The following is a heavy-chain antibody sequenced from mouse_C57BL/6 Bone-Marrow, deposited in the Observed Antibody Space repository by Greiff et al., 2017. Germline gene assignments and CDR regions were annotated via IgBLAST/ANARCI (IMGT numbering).Heavy chain of an antibody. D-gene: IGHD1-1*01. J-gene: IGHJ2*01. CDR3: ARRDCYGSSFFDY. Sequence: QVQLQQSGAELVKPGASVKISCKASGYAFSSYWLNWVKQRPGTGLEWIGQIYPGDGDNKYNGKFKGQAKLTADKSSSTAYMQLSRLTSDDSAVYFCARRDCYGSSFFDYWGQGTTLTASS. CDR2: IYPGDGDN. V-gene: IGHV1-80*01. CDR1: GYAFSSYW.